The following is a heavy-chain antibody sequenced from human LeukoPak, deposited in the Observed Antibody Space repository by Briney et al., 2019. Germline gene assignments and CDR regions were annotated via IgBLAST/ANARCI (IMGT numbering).Heavy chain of an antibody. CDR1: GFTFSSYS. D-gene: IGHD1-7*01. Sequence: GGSLRLSCAASGFTFSSYSMNWVRQAPGKGLEWVAVISYDGSNKYYADSVKGRFTISRDNSKNTLYLQMNSLRAEDTAVYYCAKAGNSRAAFDIWGQGTMVTVSS. CDR2: ISYDGSNK. J-gene: IGHJ3*02. V-gene: IGHV3-30*18. CDR3: AKAGNSRAAFDI.